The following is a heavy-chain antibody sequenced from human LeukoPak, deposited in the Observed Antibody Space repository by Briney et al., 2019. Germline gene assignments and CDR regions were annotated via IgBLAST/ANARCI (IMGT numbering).Heavy chain of an antibody. Sequence: GGSLRLSCAASGFTFSDYYMSWIRQAPGKGLEWASYISSSGSTIYYADSVKGRFTISRDNAKNSLYLQMNSLRAEDTAVYYCARETFFGAYFDYWGQGTLVTVSS. J-gene: IGHJ4*02. V-gene: IGHV3-11*01. CDR2: ISSSGSTI. CDR3: ARETFFGAYFDY. D-gene: IGHD3-16*01. CDR1: GFTFSDYY.